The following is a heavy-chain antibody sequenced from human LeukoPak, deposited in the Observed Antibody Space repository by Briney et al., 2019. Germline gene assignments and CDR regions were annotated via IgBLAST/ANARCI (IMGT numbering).Heavy chain of an antibody. V-gene: IGHV4-30-4*01. D-gene: IGHD2-2*01. CDR3: ARGYIVVVPAAHNWFDP. J-gene: IGHJ5*02. Sequence: KPSETLSLTCTVSGGSISSGDYYWSWIRQPPGKGLEWIGYIYYSGSTYYNPSLKSRVTISVDTSKNQFSLKLSSVTAADTAVYYCARGYIVVVPAAHNWFDPWGQGTLVTVSS. CDR1: GGSISSGDYY. CDR2: IYYSGST.